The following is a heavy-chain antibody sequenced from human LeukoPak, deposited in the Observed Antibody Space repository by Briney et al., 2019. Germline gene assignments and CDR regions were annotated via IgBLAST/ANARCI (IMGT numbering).Heavy chain of an antibody. D-gene: IGHD5-24*01. Sequence: ASVKVSCKSYGYTFTSYFMHWVRQAPGQGLEWMGWINPDSGGTSYAQKFQGRVTMTRDTSISTAYMELSRLRFDDTAVYYCARDGGDGYNAYYFDYWGQGSLVTVSS. CDR2: INPDSGGT. CDR1: GYTFTSYF. J-gene: IGHJ4*02. CDR3: ARDGGDGYNAYYFDY. V-gene: IGHV1-2*02.